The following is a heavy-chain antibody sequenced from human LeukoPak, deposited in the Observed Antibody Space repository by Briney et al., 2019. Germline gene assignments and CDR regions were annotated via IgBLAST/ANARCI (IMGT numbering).Heavy chain of an antibody. D-gene: IGHD4-23*01. CDR1: GGTFSSYA. V-gene: IGHV1-69*13. J-gene: IGHJ6*03. CDR3: ASPPKDYGGNSAYYYYMDV. Sequence: SVKVSCKASGGTFSSYAISWVRQAPGQGLEWMGGIIPIFGTANYARKFQGRVTITADESTSTAYMELSSLRSEDTAVYYCASPPKDYGGNSAYYYYMDVWGKGTTVTVSS. CDR2: IIPIFGTA.